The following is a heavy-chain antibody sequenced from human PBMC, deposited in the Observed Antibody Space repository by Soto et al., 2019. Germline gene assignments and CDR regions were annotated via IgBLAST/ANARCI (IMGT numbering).Heavy chain of an antibody. CDR2: IYYSGST. D-gene: IGHD4-17*01. Sequence: SETLSLTCTFSGGSISSYYWSWIRQPPGKGLEWIGYIYYSGSTNYNPSLKSRVTISVDTSKNQFSLKLSSVTAADTAVYYCATGTVTIFDIWGQGTMVTVSS. CDR1: GGSISSYY. CDR3: ATGTVTIFDI. J-gene: IGHJ3*02. V-gene: IGHV4-59*01.